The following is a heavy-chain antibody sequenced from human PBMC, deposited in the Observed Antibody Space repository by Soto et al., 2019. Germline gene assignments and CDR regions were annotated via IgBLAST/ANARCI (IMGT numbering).Heavy chain of an antibody. D-gene: IGHD6-13*01. Sequence: QVQLVQSGAEVKKPGSSVKVSCKASGGTFSSYAISWVRQAPGRGLEWMGGIIPIFGTANYAQKFQGRVTMTADESTRTAYLELSSLSSEDTAVYYCARLQVGPSGIAAAGDLNYYYYGMDVWDQGTTVTVSS. CDR3: ARLQVGPSGIAAAGDLNYYYYGMDV. CDR2: IIPIFGTA. CDR1: GGTFSSYA. V-gene: IGHV1-69*01. J-gene: IGHJ6*02.